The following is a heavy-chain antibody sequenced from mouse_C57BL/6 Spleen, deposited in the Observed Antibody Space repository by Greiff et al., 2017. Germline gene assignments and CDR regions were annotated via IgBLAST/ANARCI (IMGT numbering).Heavy chain of an antibody. J-gene: IGHJ2*01. CDR3: ARGGHGYYDY. CDR2: ISDGGSYT. CDR1: GFTFSSYA. Sequence: EVQLVESGGGLVKPGGSLKLSCAASGFTFSSYAMSWVRQTPEKRLEWVATISDGGSYTYYPDNVKGRFTISRDNAKNNLYLQMSHLKSEDTAMYYCARGGHGYYDYWGQGTTLTVSS. D-gene: IGHD2-3*01. V-gene: IGHV5-4*01.